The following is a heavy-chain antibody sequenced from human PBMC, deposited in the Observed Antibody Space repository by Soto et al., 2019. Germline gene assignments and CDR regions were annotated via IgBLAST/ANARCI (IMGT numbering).Heavy chain of an antibody. V-gene: IGHV4-59*08. CDR2: IYYSGST. D-gene: IGHD4-17*01. Sequence: LPETLSLTCTVSVGSISSYYWSWIRQPPGKGLEWIGYIYYSGSTHYNPSLKSRVTISVDTSKNQFSLKLRSVTAADTAVYYCASRYGGTLDYWGQGTRVTVSS. J-gene: IGHJ4*02. CDR1: VGSISSYY. CDR3: ASRYGGTLDY.